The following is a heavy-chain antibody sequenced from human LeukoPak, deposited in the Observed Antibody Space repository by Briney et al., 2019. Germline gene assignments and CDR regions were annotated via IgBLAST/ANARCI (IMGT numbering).Heavy chain of an antibody. V-gene: IGHV3-48*02. J-gene: IGHJ4*02. CDR2: ISGGSGTI. D-gene: IGHD3-16*02. CDR3: ARGQRYSTCPFDY. CDR1: GFTFSPYS. Sequence: SGGSLRLSCAASGFTFSPYSMNWVRQAPGKGLEWVSYISGGSGTIYYADSVKGRFTISRDNAKNSLFLQMNSLRDKDTAVYYCARGQRYSTCPFDYWRQGTLVTVSS.